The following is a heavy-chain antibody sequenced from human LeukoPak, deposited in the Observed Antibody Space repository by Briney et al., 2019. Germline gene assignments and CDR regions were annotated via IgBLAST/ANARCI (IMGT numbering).Heavy chain of an antibody. J-gene: IGHJ5*02. CDR3: ARVGDFLRWFDP. Sequence: RASVKVSCKASGYTFTGYYMHWVRQAPGQGLEWMGWINPNSGGTNYAQKFQGRVTMTRDTSISTAYMELSRLRSVDTAVYYCARVGDFLRWFDPWGQGTLVTVSS. V-gene: IGHV1-2*02. CDR1: GYTFTGYY. CDR2: INPNSGGT. D-gene: IGHD3-3*01.